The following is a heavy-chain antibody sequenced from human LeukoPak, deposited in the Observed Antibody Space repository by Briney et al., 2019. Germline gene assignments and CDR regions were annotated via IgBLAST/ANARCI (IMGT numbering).Heavy chain of an antibody. Sequence: GGSLRLSCAASGFTFSSYWMHRVRQALGKGLVWVSRINSDVSSTSYADSVKGRFTISRDNAKNTLYLQMNSLRAEDTAVYYCARVRLSSGGNIYFDYWGQGTLVTVSS. CDR2: INSDVSST. CDR1: GFTFSSYW. CDR3: ARVRLSSGGNIYFDY. J-gene: IGHJ4*02. D-gene: IGHD6-19*01. V-gene: IGHV3-74*01.